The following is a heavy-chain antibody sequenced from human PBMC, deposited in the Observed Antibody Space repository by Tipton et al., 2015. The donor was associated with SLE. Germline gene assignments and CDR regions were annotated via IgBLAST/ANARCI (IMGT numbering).Heavy chain of an antibody. CDR2: IYYSGST. Sequence: TLSLTCIVSGGSISSGDYYWGWIRQPPGKGLEWIGDIYYSGSTNYNPSLKSRVTISVDTSKNQFSLKLSSVTAADTAVYYCARGGGNANWYFDLWGRGTLVTVSS. J-gene: IGHJ2*01. CDR3: ARGGGNANWYFDL. V-gene: IGHV4-61*08. CDR1: GGSISSGDYY. D-gene: IGHD4-23*01.